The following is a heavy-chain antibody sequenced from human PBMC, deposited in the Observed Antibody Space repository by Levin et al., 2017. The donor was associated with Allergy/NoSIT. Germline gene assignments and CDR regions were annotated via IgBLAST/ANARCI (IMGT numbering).Heavy chain of an antibody. D-gene: IGHD3-3*01. V-gene: IGHV3-48*03. J-gene: IGHJ4*02. Sequence: GGSLRLSCAASGFTFSSYEMNWVRQAPGEGLEWVSYISSSGSTIYYADSVKGRFTISRDNAKNSLYLQMNSLRAEDTAVYYCARQLGNFWSGYNYFDYWGQGTLVTVSS. CDR3: ARQLGNFWSGYNYFDY. CDR2: ISSSGSTI. CDR1: GFTFSSYE.